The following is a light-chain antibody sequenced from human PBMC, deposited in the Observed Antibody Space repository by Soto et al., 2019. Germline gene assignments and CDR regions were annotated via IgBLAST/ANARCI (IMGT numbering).Light chain of an antibody. CDR1: QSVSSY. J-gene: IGKJ2*01. CDR3: QQRSNWPPDKYT. CDR2: DAS. Sequence: EIVLTQSPATLSLSPGERATLSCRASQSVSSYLAWYQQKPGQAPRLLIYDASNRATGIPARFSGSGSGTDFTLTISSLGPEDFAVYYCQQRSNWPPDKYTFGQGTKLEI. V-gene: IGKV3-11*01.